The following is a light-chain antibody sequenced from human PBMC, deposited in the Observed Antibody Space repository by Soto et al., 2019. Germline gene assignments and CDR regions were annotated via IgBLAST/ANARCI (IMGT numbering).Light chain of an antibody. CDR3: QQFNSYPFT. CDR2: DVS. CDR1: QDIRGA. J-gene: IGKJ5*01. Sequence: AIQLTQSPSSLSASVGDRVTITCRASQDIRGALAWYQQKPGKPPKLLIFDVSILQSGVPSRFSGSGSWSVFTLANSSLQPEDFATYYCQQFNSYPFTFGQRTRLEI. V-gene: IGKV1-13*02.